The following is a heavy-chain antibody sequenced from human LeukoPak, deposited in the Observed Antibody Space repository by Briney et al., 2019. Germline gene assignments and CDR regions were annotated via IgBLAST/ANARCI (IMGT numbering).Heavy chain of an antibody. V-gene: IGHV3-23*01. CDR1: GFSFRDYW. CDR3: AKVYSSGWYWVDF. D-gene: IGHD6-19*01. J-gene: IGHJ4*02. CDR2: ISGSGDTT. Sequence: GGSLRLSCAASGFSFRDYWMTWVRQAPGKGLEWVSGISGSGDTTNHADSVKGRFTISRDNSKNTLYLQMNSLRAEDTAVYYCAKVYSSGWYWVDFWGQGTLVTVSS.